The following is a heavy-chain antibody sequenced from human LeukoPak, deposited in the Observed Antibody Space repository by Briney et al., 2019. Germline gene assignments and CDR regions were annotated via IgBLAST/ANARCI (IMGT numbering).Heavy chain of an antibody. Sequence: GASVKVSCKASGYTFTGYYMHWVRQAPGQGLEWMGWINPNSGDTNYAQKFQGRVTMTRDTSISTAYMELSRLRSDDTAVYYCARVGCSSTSCYEYFQHWGQGTLVTVSS. J-gene: IGHJ1*01. D-gene: IGHD2-2*01. CDR2: INPNSGDT. CDR3: ARVGCSSTSCYEYFQH. CDR1: GYTFTGYY. V-gene: IGHV1-2*02.